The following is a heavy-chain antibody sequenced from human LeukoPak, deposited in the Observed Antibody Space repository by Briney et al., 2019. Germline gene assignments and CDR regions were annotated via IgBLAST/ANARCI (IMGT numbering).Heavy chain of an antibody. CDR3: AKASLVVDYYYYYGMDV. J-gene: IGHJ6*02. V-gene: IGHV3-9*01. CDR1: GFTFDDYA. D-gene: IGHD2-15*01. CDR2: ISWYSGSI. Sequence: GRSLRLSCAASGFTFDDYAMHWVRQAPGKGLEWVSGISWYSGSIGYADSVKGRFTISRDNAKNSLYLQMNSLRAEDTALYYCAKASLVVDYYYYYGMDVWGQGTTVAVSS.